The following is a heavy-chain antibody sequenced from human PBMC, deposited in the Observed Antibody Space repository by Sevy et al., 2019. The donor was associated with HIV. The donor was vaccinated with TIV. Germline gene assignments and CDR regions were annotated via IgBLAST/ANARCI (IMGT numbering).Heavy chain of an antibody. V-gene: IGHV3-7*01. CDR3: VREGRYSSSWYFGSPVQYYFDY. D-gene: IGHD6-13*01. CDR2: IKQDGSEK. J-gene: IGHJ4*02. Sequence: GGSLRLSCAASEFTFSSYWMTWVRQTPGKGLEWVANIKQDGSEKYYVDSVKGRFTISRDNAKNKLFLQMNSLRAEDTAVYYCVREGRYSSSWYFGSPVQYYFDYWGQGTLVTVSS. CDR1: EFTFSSYW.